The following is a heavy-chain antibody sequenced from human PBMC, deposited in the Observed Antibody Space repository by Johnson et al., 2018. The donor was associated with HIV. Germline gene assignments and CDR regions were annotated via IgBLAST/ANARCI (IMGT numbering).Heavy chain of an antibody. D-gene: IGHD1-26*01. V-gene: IGHV3-30*04. Sequence: QVQLVESGGGVVQSGRSLRLSCAASGFTFSSYGMHWVRQAPAKGLEWVAVISYDGSDKDYADSVKGRFTISRDNSKNTLYLQMNSLRAEDTAVFYCARDRGYLDAFDIWGQGTMVTVSS. CDR3: ARDRGYLDAFDI. J-gene: IGHJ3*02. CDR1: GFTFSSYG. CDR2: ISYDGSDK.